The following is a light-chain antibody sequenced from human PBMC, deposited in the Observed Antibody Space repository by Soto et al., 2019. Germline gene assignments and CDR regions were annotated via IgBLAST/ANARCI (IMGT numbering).Light chain of an antibody. CDR2: DNN. Sequence: QSVLTQPPSVSVAPGQKVTISCSGSSSNIGNNYVSWYQQLPGTAPKLLIYDNNKRPSGIPDRFSGSKSGTSATLGITGLQTGDEADYYCGTWDSSLSAYVVFGGGTQLTVL. J-gene: IGLJ2*01. CDR3: GTWDSSLSAYVV. CDR1: SSNIGNNY. V-gene: IGLV1-51*01.